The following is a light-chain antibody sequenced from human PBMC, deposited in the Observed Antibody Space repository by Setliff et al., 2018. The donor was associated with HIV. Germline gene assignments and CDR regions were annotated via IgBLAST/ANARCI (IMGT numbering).Light chain of an antibody. V-gene: IGLV2-23*02. CDR1: SSDIGSHNH. Sequence: QSALTQPPSASGSPGQSVAISCTGTSSDIGSHNHVSWYQQYPGKAPKLMIYDVSKRPSGVSNRFSGSKSGNTASLTISGLQAEDEADYYCCSYAGSGTYVFGTGTKVTVL. CDR3: CSYAGSGTYV. J-gene: IGLJ1*01. CDR2: DVS.